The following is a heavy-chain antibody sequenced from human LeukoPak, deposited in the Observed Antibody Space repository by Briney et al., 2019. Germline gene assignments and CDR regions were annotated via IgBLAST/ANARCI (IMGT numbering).Heavy chain of an antibody. CDR2: FDLEDGET. V-gene: IGHV1-24*01. J-gene: IGHJ4*02. CDR1: GYTLTELA. D-gene: IGHD5-24*01. Sequence: GASVKVSCKVSGYTLTELAVHWVRQAPGKGLEWMGGFDLEDGETLFAQKFQGRVTMTEDTSTDTAYMELSSLRSEDTAVYYCATVVTIEAYFDYRGQGTLVTVSS. CDR3: ATVVTIEAYFDY.